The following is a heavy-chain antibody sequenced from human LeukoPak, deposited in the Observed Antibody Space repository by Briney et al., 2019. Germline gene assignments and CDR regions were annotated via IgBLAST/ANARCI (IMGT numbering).Heavy chain of an antibody. J-gene: IGHJ4*02. CDR2: IIPIFGTA. CDR3: ARSAAAGTGGVDY. Sequence: ASVKVSCKASGGTFSSYAISWVQQAPGQGLEWMGGIIPIFGTANYAQKFQGRVTITADESTSTAYMELSSLRSEDTAVYYCARSAAAGTGGVDYWGQGTLVTVSS. CDR1: GGTFSSYA. D-gene: IGHD6-13*01. V-gene: IGHV1-69*13.